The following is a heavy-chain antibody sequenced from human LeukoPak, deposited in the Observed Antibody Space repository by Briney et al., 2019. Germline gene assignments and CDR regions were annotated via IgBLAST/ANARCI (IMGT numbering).Heavy chain of an antibody. CDR2: INWNGGST. J-gene: IGHJ5*02. Sequence: GGSLRLSCAASGFTFDDYGMSGCRQAPGKGLEGVSGINWNGGSTGYAESVKGRFTISRDNAKNSLYLQMNSLRAEDTALYYCARDFPYCSSTSCFYNWFDPWGQGTLVTVSS. CDR1: GFTFDDYG. V-gene: IGHV3-20*04. CDR3: ARDFPYCSSTSCFYNWFDP. D-gene: IGHD2-2*01.